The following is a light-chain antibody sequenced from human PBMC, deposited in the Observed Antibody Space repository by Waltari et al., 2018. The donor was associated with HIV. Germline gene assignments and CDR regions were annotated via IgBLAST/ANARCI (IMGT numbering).Light chain of an antibody. Sequence: EIVLTQSPATLSLSPGEAATLSCRASQTVTSSHLAWYRQRPGQAPRLLIYDASSRPTGTPDRFSGSGSGTEFTLTISRLESEDFAVYCCQQYAVSPRTFGQGTKVEIK. CDR3: QQYAVSPRT. V-gene: IGKV3-20*01. CDR1: QTVTSSH. J-gene: IGKJ2*01. CDR2: DAS.